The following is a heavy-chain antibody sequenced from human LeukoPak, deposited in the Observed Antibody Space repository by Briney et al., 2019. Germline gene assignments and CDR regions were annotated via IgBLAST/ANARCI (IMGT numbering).Heavy chain of an antibody. CDR1: GGSISSSSYY. Sequence: SETLSLTCTVSGGSISSSSYYWGWIRQPPGKGLEWIGSIYYSGSTYYNPSLKSRVTISVDTSKNQFSLKLSSVTAAVTAVYYCARQLAVGWFDPWGQGTLVTVSS. CDR2: IYYSGST. J-gene: IGHJ5*02. CDR3: ARQLAVGWFDP. V-gene: IGHV4-39*01. D-gene: IGHD1-26*01.